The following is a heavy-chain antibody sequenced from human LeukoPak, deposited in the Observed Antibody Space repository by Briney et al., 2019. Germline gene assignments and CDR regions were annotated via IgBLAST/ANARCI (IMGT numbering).Heavy chain of an antibody. D-gene: IGHD6-13*01. CDR3: ARLPEYSSSWYLDY. J-gene: IGHJ4*02. CDR2: INPNSGGT. CDR1: GYTFTGYY. V-gene: IGHV1-2*02. Sequence: ASVKVSCKASGYTFTGYYMHWVRQAPGQGLEWMGWINPNSGGTNYAQKFQGRVTMTRDTSISTAYMELSRLRSDDTAVYYCARLPEYSSSWYLDYWGQGTLVTVSS.